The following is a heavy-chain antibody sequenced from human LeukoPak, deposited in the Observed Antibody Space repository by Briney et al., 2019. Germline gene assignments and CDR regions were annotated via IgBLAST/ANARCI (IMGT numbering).Heavy chain of an antibody. CDR1: ENTFTGHY. Sequence: ASVKVPCKASENTFTGHYVHWVRQAPGQGLEWMGWNSPDNGGTNYAQKFRGRVTVTRDTSIRTAYMELGSLTSDDTAVYYCARYSAQGTYWGQGTLVTVSS. V-gene: IGHV1-2*02. D-gene: IGHD1-7*01. CDR3: ARYSAQGTY. J-gene: IGHJ4*02. CDR2: NSPDNGGT.